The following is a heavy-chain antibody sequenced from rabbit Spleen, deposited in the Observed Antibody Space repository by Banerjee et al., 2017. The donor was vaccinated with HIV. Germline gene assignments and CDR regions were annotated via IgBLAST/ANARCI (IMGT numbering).Heavy chain of an antibody. Sequence: QSLEESGGDLVKPGASLTLTCIASGVSFSGNSYMCWVRQAPGKGLEWIACIYAGSSGSTYYASWAKGRFTISKTSSTTVTLQMTSLTAADTAAYFCARDGYSGGWGIILYYFNLWGPGTLVTVS. J-gene: IGHJ4*01. D-gene: IGHD4-1*01. CDR2: IYAGSSGST. CDR3: ARDGYSGGWGIILYYFNL. V-gene: IGHV1S40*01. CDR1: GVSFSGNSY.